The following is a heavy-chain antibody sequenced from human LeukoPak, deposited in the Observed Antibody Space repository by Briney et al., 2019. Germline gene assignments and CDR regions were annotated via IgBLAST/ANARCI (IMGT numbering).Heavy chain of an antibody. CDR1: GFTFSTYA. V-gene: IGHV3-23*01. J-gene: IGHJ4*02. CDR2: ISGGGTGT. CDR3: AKDSIAAAGNVNYFDY. Sequence: PGGSRRLPCAASGFTFSTYAMCWVRQAPGQGLEWVSAISGGGTGTYYAYCVEGRLTIARDNSKNTLYLQMTRLRAEDTAVYHCAKDSIAAAGNVNYFDYWGQGTLVTVSS. D-gene: IGHD6-13*01.